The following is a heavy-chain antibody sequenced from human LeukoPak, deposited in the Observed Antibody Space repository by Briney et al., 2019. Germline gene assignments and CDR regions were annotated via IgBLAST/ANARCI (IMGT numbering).Heavy chain of an antibody. D-gene: IGHD3-16*02. CDR1: GYTFTSYG. J-gene: IGHJ4*02. V-gene: IGHV1-18*01. CDR2: ISAYNGNT. CDR3: ARGAAVEDYVWGSYRADLGGYDY. Sequence: EASVKVSCKASGYTFTSYGISWVRQAPGQGLEWMGWISAYNGNTNYAQKLQGRVTMTRNTSISTAYMELSSLRSEDTAVYYCARGAAVEDYVWGSYRADLGGYDYWGQGTLVTVSS.